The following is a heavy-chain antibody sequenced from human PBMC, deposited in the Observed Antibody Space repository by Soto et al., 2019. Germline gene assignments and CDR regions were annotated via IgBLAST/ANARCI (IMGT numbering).Heavy chain of an antibody. Sequence: EVQLVESGGGLVQPGGSLRLSCAASGFTFSSYAMHWVRQAPGKGLEYVSAISSNGGSTYYANSVKGRFTISRDNSKNTLYLQMGSLRAEDMAVYYCARLTVAGTDYWGQGTLVTVSS. CDR2: ISSNGGST. J-gene: IGHJ4*02. CDR3: ARLTVAGTDY. D-gene: IGHD6-19*01. CDR1: GFTFSSYA. V-gene: IGHV3-64*01.